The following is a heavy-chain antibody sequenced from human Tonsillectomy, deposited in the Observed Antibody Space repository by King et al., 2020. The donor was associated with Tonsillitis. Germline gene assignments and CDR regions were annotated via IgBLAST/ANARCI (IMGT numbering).Heavy chain of an antibody. J-gene: IGHJ4*02. CDR1: GFTFSSYG. CDR3: ASPNHRIAAAGADYFDY. D-gene: IGHD6-13*01. CDR2: ISYDGSNK. Sequence: VQLVESGGGVVQPGRSLRLSCAASGFTFSSYGMHWVRQAPGKGLEWVALISYDGSNKYYADSVKGRFTVSRDNSKNTLYLQMNSLRAEDTAMYYCASPNHRIAAAGADYFDYWGQGTLVTVSS. V-gene: IGHV3-33*05.